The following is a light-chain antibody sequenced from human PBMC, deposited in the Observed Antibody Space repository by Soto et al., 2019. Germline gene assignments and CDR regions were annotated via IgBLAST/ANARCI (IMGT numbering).Light chain of an antibody. CDR2: DVS. V-gene: IGKV3-11*01. Sequence: IVLTQSPATLSLSPWKRATLSCRASQNITNYLIWYQHKPGQAPRLLIYDVSNRATGIPARFSGSGSGTDFTLTISSLEPEDFAVYYCQQRSNWPRTFGQGTKVDIK. CDR3: QQRSNWPRT. J-gene: IGKJ1*01. CDR1: QNITNY.